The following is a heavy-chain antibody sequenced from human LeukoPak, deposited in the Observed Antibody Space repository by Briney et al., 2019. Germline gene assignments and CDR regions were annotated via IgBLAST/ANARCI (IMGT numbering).Heavy chain of an antibody. V-gene: IGHV3-21*01. CDR2: ISSSSSYI. J-gene: IGHJ4*02. CDR3: AKDFGGSEYYDILTGYIGV. Sequence: KSGGSLRLSCAASGFTFSSYSMNWVRQAPGKGLEWVSSISSSSSYIYYADSVKGRFTISRDNSKNTLYLQMNSLRAEDTAVYYCAKDFGGSEYYDILTGYIGVWGQGTLVTVSS. D-gene: IGHD3-9*01. CDR1: GFTFSSYS.